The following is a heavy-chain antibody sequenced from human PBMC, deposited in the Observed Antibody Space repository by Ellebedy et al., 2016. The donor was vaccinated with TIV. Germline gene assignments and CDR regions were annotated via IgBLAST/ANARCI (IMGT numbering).Heavy chain of an antibody. V-gene: IGHV4-59*01. CDR3: ARPGSGWGMDV. CDR1: GGSISSYY. D-gene: IGHD6-19*01. CDR2: VYYSGIT. J-gene: IGHJ6*02. Sequence: MPSETLSLTCTVPGGSISSYYWSWIRQPPGKGLEWIGYVYYSGITNYNPSLKSRVTISVDTSKIQFSLKLSSVTAADTAVYYFARPGSGWGMDVWGQGTTVTVSS.